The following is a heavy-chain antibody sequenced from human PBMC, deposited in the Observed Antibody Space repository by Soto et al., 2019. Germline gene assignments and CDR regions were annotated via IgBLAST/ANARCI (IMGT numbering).Heavy chain of an antibody. CDR3: ASTRRDGYNNHYYYYGMDV. CDR2: INPSSGST. V-gene: IGHV1-46*01. J-gene: IGHJ6*02. Sequence: ASVKVSCKASGYTFSTYFIHWVRQAPVQRLEWLGIINPSSGSTSYAQSFQGRVTMTRDTSTSTVYMQLSSLRAEDTAVYYCASTRRDGYNNHYYYYGMDVWGQGTTVTVSS. CDR1: GYTFSTYF. D-gene: IGHD5-12*01.